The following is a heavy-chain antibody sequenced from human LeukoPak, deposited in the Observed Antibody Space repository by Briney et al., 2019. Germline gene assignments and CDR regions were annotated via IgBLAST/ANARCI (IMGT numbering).Heavy chain of an antibody. V-gene: IGHV4-38-2*01. Sequence: PSETLSLTCAVSGYSISSGYYWGWIRQPPGKGLEWIGSIYHSGSTYYNPSLKSRVTISVDTSKNQFSLKLSSVTAADTAVYYCASRLPTTVTTGDSTDYWGRGTLVTVSS. D-gene: IGHD4-11*01. J-gene: IGHJ4*02. CDR2: IYHSGST. CDR1: GYSISSGYY. CDR3: ASRLPTTVTTGDSTDY.